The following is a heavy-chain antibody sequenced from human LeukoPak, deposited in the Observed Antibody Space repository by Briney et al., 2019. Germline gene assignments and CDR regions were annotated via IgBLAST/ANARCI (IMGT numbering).Heavy chain of an antibody. J-gene: IGHJ4*02. V-gene: IGHV4-31*03. CDR2: IYHSGRS. CDR1: GDSISNRVKY. D-gene: IGHD2-8*02. Sequence: KPSETLSLTCTVSGDSISNRVKYWSWIRQHPGRGLEWIGYIYHSGRSYYNPSLKSRITMSVDTSKNQFSLNLSSVTAADTAVYYCARDQVECTGGTCQSRVGFDFWGQGTLVTVSS. CDR3: ARDQVECTGGTCQSRVGFDF.